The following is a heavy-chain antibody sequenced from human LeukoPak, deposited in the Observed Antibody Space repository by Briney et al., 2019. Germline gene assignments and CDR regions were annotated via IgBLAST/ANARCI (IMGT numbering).Heavy chain of an antibody. J-gene: IGHJ4*02. CDR3: ARDAGTDYGDYAFDY. V-gene: IGHV4-34*01. CDR1: GGSFSGYY. Sequence: SETLSLTCAVYGGSFSGYYWSWIRQPPGKGLEWIGEINHSGSTNYNPSLKSRVTISVDTSKNQFSLKLTSVTAADTAVYYCARDAGTDYGDYAFDYWGQGALVTVSS. CDR2: INHSGST. D-gene: IGHD4-17*01.